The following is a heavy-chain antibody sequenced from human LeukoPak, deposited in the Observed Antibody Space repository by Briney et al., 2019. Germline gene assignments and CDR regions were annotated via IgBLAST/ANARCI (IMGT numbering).Heavy chain of an antibody. Sequence: GGSLRLSCAASGFTFSSYSMHWVRQAPGKGLEWVAVISYDGSNKYYADSVKGRFTISRDNSKNTLYLQMNSLRAEDTAVYYCARTPAPKCYDFWSGPRDYWGQGTLVTVSS. J-gene: IGHJ4*02. CDR3: ARTPAPKCYDFWSGPRDY. D-gene: IGHD3-3*01. CDR1: GFTFSSYS. V-gene: IGHV3-30*04. CDR2: ISYDGSNK.